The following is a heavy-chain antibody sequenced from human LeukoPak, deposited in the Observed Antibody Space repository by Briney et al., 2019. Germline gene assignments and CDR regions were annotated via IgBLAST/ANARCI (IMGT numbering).Heavy chain of an antibody. V-gene: IGHV3-48*02. CDR3: ARNGWKSLDY. J-gene: IGHJ4*02. Sequence: GGSLRLSCAASGFNFSRYSMNWARQAPGTGLEWVSYISSSSSTIYYADSVKGRFTISRDNAKNSLYLQMNSLRDEDTAVYYCARNGWKSLDYWGQGTLVTVSS. CDR2: ISSSSSTI. CDR1: GFNFSRYS. D-gene: IGHD1-1*01.